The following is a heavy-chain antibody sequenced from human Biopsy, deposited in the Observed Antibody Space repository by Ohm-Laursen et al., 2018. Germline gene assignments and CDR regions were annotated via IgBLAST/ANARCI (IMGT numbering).Heavy chain of an antibody. CDR2: AHYSGAT. Sequence: SQTLSLTCSVSVGSINSNDYYWGWIRQAPGKGLEWLGCAHYSGATYYNPPLTSRSTISVNTAMNQFFLKLRFATAADTAVYYCARPLRGGEYEGFDLWGPGTMVSVSP. CDR1: VGSINSNDYY. D-gene: IGHD4-17*01. V-gene: IGHV4-39*01. CDR3: ARPLRGGEYEGFDL. J-gene: IGHJ3*01.